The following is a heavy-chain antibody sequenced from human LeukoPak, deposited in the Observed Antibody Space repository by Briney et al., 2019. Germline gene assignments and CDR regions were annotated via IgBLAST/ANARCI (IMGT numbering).Heavy chain of an antibody. CDR2: ISSSSSYI. J-gene: IGHJ3*01. D-gene: IGHD5-12*01. Sequence: GGSLRLSCAASGFTFSSYSMNWVRQAPGKGLEWVSSISSSSSYIYYADSVKGRFTISRDNAKNSLYLQMNSLRVEDTAVYYCATDSGYNAFDVWGQGTMVSVSS. V-gene: IGHV3-21*01. CDR1: GFTFSSYS. CDR3: ATDSGYNAFDV.